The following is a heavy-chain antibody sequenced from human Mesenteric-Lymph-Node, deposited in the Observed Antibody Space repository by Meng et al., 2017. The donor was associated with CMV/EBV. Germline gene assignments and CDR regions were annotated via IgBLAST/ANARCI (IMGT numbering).Heavy chain of an antibody. CDR3: ARGILTGIFDY. J-gene: IGHJ4*02. V-gene: IGHV3-43*01. CDR1: GFTFDDYT. CDR2: ISWDGGST. D-gene: IGHD3-9*01. Sequence: GESLKISCAASGFTFDDYTMHWVRQAPGKGLEWVSLISWDGGSTYYADSVKGRFTISRDNAKNSLYLQMNSLRAEDTAVYYCARGILTGIFDYWGQGTLVTVSS.